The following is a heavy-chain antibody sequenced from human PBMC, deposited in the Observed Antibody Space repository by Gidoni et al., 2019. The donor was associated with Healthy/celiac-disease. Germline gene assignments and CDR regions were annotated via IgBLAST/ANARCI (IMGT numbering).Heavy chain of an antibody. CDR1: GFPFSSYA. CDR3: AKHKWFEDDAFDI. Sequence: VQLFDSGGGLVQPGGSLRLSCSPSGFPFSSYAMSWFRQAPGKGLEWVSAISGSGGSTYYADSVKGRFTISRDNSKNTLYLQMNSLRAEDTAVYYCAKHKWFEDDAFDIWGQGTMVTVSS. CDR2: ISGSGGST. V-gene: IGHV3-23*01. D-gene: IGHD3-10*01. J-gene: IGHJ3*02.